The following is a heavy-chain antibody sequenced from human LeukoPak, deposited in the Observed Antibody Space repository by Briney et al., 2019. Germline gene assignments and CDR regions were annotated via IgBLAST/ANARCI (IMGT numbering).Heavy chain of an antibody. D-gene: IGHD3-10*01. J-gene: IGHJ6*03. CDR3: ARETYYYGSVSYSDYYYYYMDV. Sequence: SETLSLTCTVSGGSISGYYWSWIRQPAGKGLEWIGRVYANGNTNYNPPLKSRVTMSVDTSKNQFSLKLSSVTAADTAVYYCARETYYYGSVSYSDYYYYYMDVWGKGTTVTVSS. V-gene: IGHV4-4*07. CDR1: GGSISGYY. CDR2: VYANGNT.